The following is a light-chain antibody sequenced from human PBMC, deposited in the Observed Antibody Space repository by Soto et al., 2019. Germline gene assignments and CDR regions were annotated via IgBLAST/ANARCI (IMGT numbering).Light chain of an antibody. CDR2: GNT. CDR1: SSNIGAGYD. Sequence: QSVLTQPPSVSGAPGQRVTISCTGSSSNIGAGYDVHWYQQFPGTAPKLLIYGNTNRPSGVPDRFSGSKSGTSASLAITGLQAEDEADYYCLSKTSSISYVFGTGTKVTVL. CDR3: LSKTSSISYV. J-gene: IGLJ1*01. V-gene: IGLV1-40*01.